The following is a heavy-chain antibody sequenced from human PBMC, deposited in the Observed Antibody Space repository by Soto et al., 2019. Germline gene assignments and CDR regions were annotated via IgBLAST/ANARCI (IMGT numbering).Heavy chain of an antibody. Sequence: GESLKISCEGSGYIFTNQWINWVRQVPGKGLEWMGNIDPSDSHTNYSPSFQGHVTISIDKSIRTAYLQWTRLKASDTAIYYCASGRWNLHFHYWGQGSLVTVSS. D-gene: IGHD2-15*01. V-gene: IGHV5-10-1*01. CDR3: ASGRWNLHFHY. J-gene: IGHJ4*02. CDR1: GYIFTNQW. CDR2: IDPSDSHT.